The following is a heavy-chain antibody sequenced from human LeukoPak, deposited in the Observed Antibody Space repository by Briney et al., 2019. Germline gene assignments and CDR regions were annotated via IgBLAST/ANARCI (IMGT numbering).Heavy chain of an antibody. CDR3: ATDRDNSDWQKRFDS. CDR2: INQDASEI. D-gene: IGHD2-21*02. V-gene: IGHV3-7*01. CDR1: GFTFSTYW. Sequence: HPGGSLRLSCAASGFTFSTYWMNWYRKAPGKGLEWVGNINQDASEINYVDSVRGRFTISRDNAKNSLHLQMNSLRAEDTAVYYCATDRDNSDWQKRFDSWGQGTLVTVSS. J-gene: IGHJ4*02.